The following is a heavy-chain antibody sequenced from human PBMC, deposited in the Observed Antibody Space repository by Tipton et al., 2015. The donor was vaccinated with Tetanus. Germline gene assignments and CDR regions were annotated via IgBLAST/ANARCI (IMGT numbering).Heavy chain of an antibody. CDR2: IYYSGST. V-gene: IGHV4-30-4*01. CDR1: GDSINSGDYY. J-gene: IGHJ5*02. CDR3: AQSADNWFDP. Sequence: TLSLTCSVSGDSINSGDYYWSWIRQPPGKGLEWIGYIYYSGSTYYNPSLKSRVTISIDTSKNQFSLRLSSVTAADTAIYYCAQSADNWFDPWGQGTLVTVSS.